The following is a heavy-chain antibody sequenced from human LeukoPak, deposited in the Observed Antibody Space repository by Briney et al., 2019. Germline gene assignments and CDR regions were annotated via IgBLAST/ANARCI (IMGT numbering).Heavy chain of an antibody. V-gene: IGHV3-30*03. Sequence: GGSLRLSCAASRFTLSSYGIHWVRQAPGKGLQWVAAISDDGGNKYYSDSMKGRFTISRDNSQNLVYLQMNSLRIEDTAMYYCAIIGAAGGTTSAKKFDDWGQGTLVTVSS. J-gene: IGHJ4*02. CDR3: AIIGAAGGTTSAKKFDD. D-gene: IGHD1-14*01. CDR2: ISDDGGNK. CDR1: RFTLSSYG.